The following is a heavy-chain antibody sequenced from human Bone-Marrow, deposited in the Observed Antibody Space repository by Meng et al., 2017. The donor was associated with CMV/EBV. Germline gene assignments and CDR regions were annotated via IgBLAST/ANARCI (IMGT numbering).Heavy chain of an antibody. J-gene: IGHJ4*02. CDR2: ISAYNGNT. V-gene: IGHV1-18*01. CDR1: GYTFTSYG. CDR3: ARERDHYYDSSDFDY. Sequence: ASVKVSCKASGYTFTSYGISWVRQAPGQGLEWMGWISAYNGNTNYAQKLQGRVTITTDTSTSTAYMELRSLRSDDTAVYYCARERDHYYDSSDFDYWGQGTLVTVSS. D-gene: IGHD3-22*01.